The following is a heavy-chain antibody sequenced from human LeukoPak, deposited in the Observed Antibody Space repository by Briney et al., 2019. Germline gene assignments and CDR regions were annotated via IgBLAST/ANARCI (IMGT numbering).Heavy chain of an antibody. J-gene: IGHJ4*02. D-gene: IGHD2-21*02. V-gene: IGHV4-59*08. CDR3: ARHDVVPVIRRGFDF. Sequence: SETLSLTCTVSGGSISGYYWSWIRQPPGKGLEWIGYIFYTGTTLYSPSLKTRVTMSVDTSENQFSLKLSSVTAADTAVYYCARHDVVPVIRRGFDFWGQGTLVTVSS. CDR2: IFYTGTT. CDR1: GGSISGYY.